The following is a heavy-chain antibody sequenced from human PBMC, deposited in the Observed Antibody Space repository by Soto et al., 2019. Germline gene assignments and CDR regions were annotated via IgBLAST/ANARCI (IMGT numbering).Heavy chain of an antibody. V-gene: IGHV3-21*01. Sequence: GSLRLACAASGFTFSSYSMNWVRQAPGKGLEWVSSISSSSSYIYYADSVKGRFTISRDNAKNSLYLQMNSLRAEDTAVYYCARDRVQLWFGDYFDYWGQGTLVTVSA. CDR3: ARDRVQLWFGDYFDY. J-gene: IGHJ4*02. CDR2: ISSSSSYI. CDR1: GFTFSSYS. D-gene: IGHD5-18*01.